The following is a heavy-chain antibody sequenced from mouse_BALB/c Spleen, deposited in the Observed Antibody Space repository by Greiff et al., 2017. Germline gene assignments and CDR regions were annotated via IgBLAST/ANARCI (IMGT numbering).Heavy chain of an antibody. J-gene: IGHJ2*01. D-gene: IGHD1-1*01. V-gene: IGHV5-17*02. CDR1: GFTFSSFG. CDR3: ARSTYYGSYYFDY. Sequence: KLVESGGGLVQPGGSRKLSCAASGFTFSSFGMHWVRQAPEKGLEWVAYISSGSSTIYYADTVKGRFTISRDNPKNTLFLQMTSLRSEDTAMYYCARSTYYGSYYFDYWGQGTTLTVSS. CDR2: ISSGSSTI.